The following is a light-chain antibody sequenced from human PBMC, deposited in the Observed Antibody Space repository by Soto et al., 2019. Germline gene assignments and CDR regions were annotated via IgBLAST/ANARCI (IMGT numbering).Light chain of an antibody. Sequence: QSVLTQPPSVSGAPGQRVTISCTGSSSNIGAGYDVHWYQQLPGTAPKLLIYGNSNRPSGVPDRFSGSKSGTSASLAITGLQAEDEADYYCQSYDSSLHVFGTGTKLT. CDR2: GNS. J-gene: IGLJ1*01. V-gene: IGLV1-40*01. CDR3: QSYDSSLHV. CDR1: SSNIGAGYD.